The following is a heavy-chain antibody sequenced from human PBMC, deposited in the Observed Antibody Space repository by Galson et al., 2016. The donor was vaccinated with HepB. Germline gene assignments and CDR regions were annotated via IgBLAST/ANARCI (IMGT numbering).Heavy chain of an antibody. CDR3: ARDGPGGYRYGFYYYYGMDV. CDR2: ISYDGSKT. CDR1: GFTFSYHG. D-gene: IGHD5-18*01. J-gene: IGHJ6*02. Sequence: SLRLSCAASGFTFSYHGMHWVRQAPGKGLEWVAVISYDGSKTYYADFVKGRFTISRDTSKNSLYLQMNSLRAEDTAVYYCARDGPGGYRYGFYYYYGMDVWGQGTTVTVSS. V-gene: IGHV3-30*03.